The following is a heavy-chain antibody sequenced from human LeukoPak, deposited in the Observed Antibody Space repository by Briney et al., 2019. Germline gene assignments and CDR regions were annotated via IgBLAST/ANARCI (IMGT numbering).Heavy chain of an antibody. CDR1: GGSISSYY. CDR3: ARDGYSAIDY. D-gene: IGHD1-26*01. CDR2: IYYSGST. Sequence: PSETLSLTCTVSGGSISSYYWSWIRQPPGKGLEWIGYIYYSGSTNYNPSLKSRVTISVNTSKKQFSLKLTSVTAADTAVYYCARDGYSAIDYWGQGTLVTVSS. V-gene: IGHV4-59*01. J-gene: IGHJ4*02.